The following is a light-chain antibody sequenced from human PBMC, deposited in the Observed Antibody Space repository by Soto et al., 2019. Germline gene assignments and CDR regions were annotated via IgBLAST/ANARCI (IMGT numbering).Light chain of an antibody. Sequence: IQRRQCHSAMSASVGDRDNITWGASQGISSYLAWYQKKPGKAPKLVIYAASTLQSGVPSRLRGSGYGTEFTFTISSMQNDDLETHHCQQYNVNPWRFGPGTKVDIK. J-gene: IGKJ1*01. CDR3: QQYNVNPWR. CDR1: QGISSY. V-gene: IGKV1-9*01. CDR2: AAS.